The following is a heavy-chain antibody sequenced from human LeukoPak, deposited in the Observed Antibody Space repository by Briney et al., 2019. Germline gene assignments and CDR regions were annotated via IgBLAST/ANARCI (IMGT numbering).Heavy chain of an antibody. D-gene: IGHD1-26*01. Sequence: SETLSLICTVSSGSISGYYWSWIRQPPGKGLEWIGYIYYTGSTNYNPSLESRVTISVDTSKNQFSLRLSSVTAADTAVYYCARVAPGIMGATIFDFWGQGTLVTVSS. CDR1: SGSISGYY. V-gene: IGHV4-59*12. CDR3: ARVAPGIMGATIFDF. J-gene: IGHJ4*02. CDR2: IYYTGST.